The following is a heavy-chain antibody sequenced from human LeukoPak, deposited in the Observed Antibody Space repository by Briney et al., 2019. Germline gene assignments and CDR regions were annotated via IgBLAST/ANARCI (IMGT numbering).Heavy chain of an antibody. CDR1: GGSISSSSYY. D-gene: IGHD3-10*01. CDR3: ATPFRGAGRQDY. CDR2: LYFNGGT. Sequence: SETLSLTCTVSGGSISSSSYYWGWIRQPPGKELEWIGSLYFNGGTYYNSSLRSRATISVDKSKNQFSLELTSVTAADTAVYYCATPFRGAGRQDYWGQGTLVTVSS. J-gene: IGHJ4*02. V-gene: IGHV4-39*01.